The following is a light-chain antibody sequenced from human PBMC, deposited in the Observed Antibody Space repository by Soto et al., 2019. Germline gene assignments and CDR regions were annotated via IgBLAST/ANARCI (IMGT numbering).Light chain of an antibody. CDR2: DAS. CDR3: QQYNNWPPKHT. V-gene: IGKV3-15*01. Sequence: EIVMTQSPATLSVSPGERVTLSCRASQSISNNLAWYQHKPGRAPRVLIYDASTRATGIPVRFSGSGSGTEFTFTISSLQSDDFAVYYCQQYNNWPPKHTFGQGTKLEIK. CDR1: QSISNN. J-gene: IGKJ2*01.